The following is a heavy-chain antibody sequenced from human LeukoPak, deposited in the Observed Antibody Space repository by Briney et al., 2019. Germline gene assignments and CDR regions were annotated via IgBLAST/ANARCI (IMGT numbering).Heavy chain of an antibody. D-gene: IGHD3-9*01. CDR1: AFTLSTYK. CDR3: ARGHYDILTASYKWAPDY. Sequence: TGRSLTPSSAASAFTLSTYKMNWVSQAPGKGLEWVSSITSGGTYTYYADSVKGRFTTSRDNAKNSLSLQLSSLRAEDTAVYYCARGHYDILTASYKWAPDYWGQGILVTVSS. CDR2: ITSGGTYT. V-gene: IGHV3-21*06. J-gene: IGHJ4*02.